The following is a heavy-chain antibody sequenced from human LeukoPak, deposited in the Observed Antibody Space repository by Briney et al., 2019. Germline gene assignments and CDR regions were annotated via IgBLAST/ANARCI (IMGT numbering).Heavy chain of an antibody. Sequence: SETLSLTCAVYGGSFSGYYWSWIRQPPGKGLEWIGEINHSGSTNYNPSLKSRVTISVDTSKNQFSLKLSSVTAADTAVYYCAIKSYYYGSGSSGYSDYWGQGTLVTVSS. CDR1: GGSFSGYY. V-gene: IGHV4-34*01. D-gene: IGHD3-10*01. J-gene: IGHJ4*02. CDR2: INHSGST. CDR3: AIKSYYYGSGSSGYSDY.